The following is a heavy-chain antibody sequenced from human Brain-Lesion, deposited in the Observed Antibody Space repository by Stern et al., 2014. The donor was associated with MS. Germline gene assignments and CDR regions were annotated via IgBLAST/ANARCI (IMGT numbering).Heavy chain of an antibody. CDR1: GFTFSNYW. Sequence: EDQLVESGGGLVQPGGSLRLSCAASGFTFSNYWMHWVRPAPGTGVVWVSRVNKDGRRTSYADSVKGRFTMSRDNAKNTLYLQMNSLRVEDTAIYYCARGERWFDSWGQGTLVTVSS. CDR3: ARGERWFDS. V-gene: IGHV3-74*02. J-gene: IGHJ5*01. D-gene: IGHD3-10*01. CDR2: VNKDGRRT.